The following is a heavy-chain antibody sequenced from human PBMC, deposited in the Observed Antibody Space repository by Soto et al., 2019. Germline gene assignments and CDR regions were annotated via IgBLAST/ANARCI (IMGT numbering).Heavy chain of an antibody. J-gene: IGHJ6*02. D-gene: IGHD2-2*01. CDR3: ARDRRYCISTRCYDYGMDV. V-gene: IGHV4-31*03. CDR1: GVAISSGDYS. Sequence: SETLSLTCTVSGVAISSGDYSLSWVRQPPGKGLEWIGYIYYSGSTYYNPSLKSRVTISVDTSKNQFSLKLSSVTAADTAVYYCARDRRYCISTRCYDYGMDVWGQGTTVTVS. CDR2: IYYSGST.